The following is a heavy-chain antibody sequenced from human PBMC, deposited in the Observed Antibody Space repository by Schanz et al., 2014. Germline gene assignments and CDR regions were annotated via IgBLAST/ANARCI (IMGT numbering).Heavy chain of an antibody. D-gene: IGHD3-22*01. CDR1: TFTFDHYA. CDR3: ARVDSSGYFFDN. Sequence: EVQLLESGGGLVQPGGSLRLSCSASTFTFDHYAMTWVRQAPGKGLEWVAAVSSRSDEIKYADSVRGRFTISRDNSKNTVHLQMSSLRVEDTAVYYCARVDSSGYFFDNWGQGTRGTVSS. CDR2: VSSRSDEI. V-gene: IGHV3-23*05. J-gene: IGHJ4*02.